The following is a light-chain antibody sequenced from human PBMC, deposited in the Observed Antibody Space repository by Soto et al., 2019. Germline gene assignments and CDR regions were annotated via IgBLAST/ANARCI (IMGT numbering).Light chain of an antibody. J-gene: IGKJ1*01. CDR2: RAS. CDR3: HHYGASPWA. V-gene: IGKV3-20*01. Sequence: NVLTQSPGTLSLSPGDRAALSCRGSQTLSGNYLAWYQHKPGQAPRILIYRASTRATGVSDRFSGSGSGTDFTLTITRLAPEDFATYYCHHYGASPWAFGQGTKVDI. CDR1: QTLSGNY.